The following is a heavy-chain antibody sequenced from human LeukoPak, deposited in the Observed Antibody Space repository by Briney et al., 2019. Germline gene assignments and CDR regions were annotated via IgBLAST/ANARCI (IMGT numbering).Heavy chain of an antibody. CDR1: GGSISSSSYY. CDR2: VYYNGNT. CDR3: ARDHDYGDYVYGY. Sequence: SETLSLTCTVSGGSISSSSYYWGWIRQPPGKGLEWIGTVYYNGNTYYNPSLKSRVTISVDTSKNQFSLKLSSVTAADTAVYYCARDHDYGDYVYGYWGQGTLVTVSS. V-gene: IGHV4-39*07. D-gene: IGHD4-17*01. J-gene: IGHJ4*02.